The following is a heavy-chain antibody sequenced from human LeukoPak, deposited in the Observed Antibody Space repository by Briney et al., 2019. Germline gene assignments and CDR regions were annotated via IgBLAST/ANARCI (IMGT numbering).Heavy chain of an antibody. J-gene: IGHJ1*01. D-gene: IGHD6-13*01. V-gene: IGHV4-38-2*01. CDR2: IYHSGST. Sequence: PSETLSLTCAVYGGSFSGYYWGWIRQPPGKGLEWIGSIYHSGSTYYNPSLKSRVTISVDTSKNQFSLKLSSVTAADTAVYYCARQEIAAAGTYFQHWGQGTLVTVSS. CDR1: GGSFSGYY. CDR3: ARQEIAAAGTYFQH.